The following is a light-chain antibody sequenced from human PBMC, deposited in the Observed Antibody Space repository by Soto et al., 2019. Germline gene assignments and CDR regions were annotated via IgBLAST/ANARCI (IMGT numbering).Light chain of an antibody. V-gene: IGKV3-20*01. CDR1: QSVSTNY. Sequence: IVLTQSRCPLALSAVERAPLSCSASQSVSTNYLAWSQQKPGQAPRLLINGASNRATGIPDRFSGSGSGTDFTLTISRLEPEDFAVYYCQQYGSSGTFGQGTKVDIK. CDR3: QQYGSSGT. CDR2: GAS. J-gene: IGKJ1*01.